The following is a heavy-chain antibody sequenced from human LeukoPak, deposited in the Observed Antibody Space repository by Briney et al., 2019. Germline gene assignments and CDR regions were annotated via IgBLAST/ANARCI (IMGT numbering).Heavy chain of an antibody. CDR1: GFTFSDYW. J-gene: IGHJ4*02. CDR2: IKQDGSQR. D-gene: IGHD6-6*01. V-gene: IGHV3-7*01. CDR3: ARRGGSSSRRSPIDY. Sequence: GGSLRLSRTASGFTFSDYWMTWVRQAPGKGPEWVANIKQDGSQRYYVDSVRGRFTISRDNAKNSLFLQMNGLRAEDTAVYYCARRGGSSSRRSPIDYWGQGTLVTVSS.